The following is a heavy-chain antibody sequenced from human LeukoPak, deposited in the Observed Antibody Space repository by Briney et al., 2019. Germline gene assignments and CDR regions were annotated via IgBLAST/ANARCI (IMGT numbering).Heavy chain of an antibody. Sequence: PGGSLRLSCAASGFTFSSYWMSWVRQAPGKGLDWVANIKQDGSEKYYVDSVKGRFTISRDNAKNSLYLQMNSLRAEDTAVYYCAREVRVAGTHWFDPWGQGTLVTVSS. J-gene: IGHJ5*02. CDR3: AREVRVAGTHWFDP. V-gene: IGHV3-7*01. CDR1: GFTFSSYW. CDR2: IKQDGSEK. D-gene: IGHD6-19*01.